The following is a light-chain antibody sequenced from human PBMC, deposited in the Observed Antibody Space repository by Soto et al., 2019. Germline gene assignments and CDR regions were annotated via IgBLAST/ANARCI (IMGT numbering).Light chain of an antibody. V-gene: IGLV1-44*01. Sequence: QSVLTQPPSASGTPGQRVTISCSGSSSNIGSNTVNWYQHLPGTAPRLLIYSNSQRPSGVPDRFSGSKSGTSPSLAISGLQSEDEADYYCGSWGDSLNSFFVFGTGTKLTVL. CDR3: GSWGDSLNSFFV. J-gene: IGLJ1*01. CDR2: SNS. CDR1: SSNIGSNT.